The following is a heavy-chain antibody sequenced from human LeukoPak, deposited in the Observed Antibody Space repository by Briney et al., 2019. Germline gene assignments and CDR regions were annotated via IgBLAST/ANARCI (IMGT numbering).Heavy chain of an antibody. CDR3: TTGIAALEFDY. J-gene: IGHJ4*02. CDR2: ISSRGSTI. CDR1: GFTFSSYE. V-gene: IGHV3-48*03. Sequence: GGSLRLSCAASGFTFSSYEMNWVRQAPGKGLQWVSYISSRGSTIYYADSVKGRFTISRDNAKNSLYLQMNSLKTEDTAVYYCTTGIAALEFDYWGQGTLVTVSS. D-gene: IGHD6-13*01.